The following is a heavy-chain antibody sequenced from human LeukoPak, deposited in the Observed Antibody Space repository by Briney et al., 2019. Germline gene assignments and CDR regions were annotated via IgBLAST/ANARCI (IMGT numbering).Heavy chain of an antibody. D-gene: IGHD3-10*01. Sequence: ASVKVSCKASGGTFSSYVIIWVRQAPGQGLEWVGWINPNSGDTNSAQKFQGRVTMTRDTSISTAYMELRRLSSDDTAVYFCARVSGSSEAAFDIWGPGTMVTVSS. CDR3: ARVSGSSEAAFDI. CDR2: INPNSGDT. V-gene: IGHV1-2*02. CDR1: GGTFSSYV. J-gene: IGHJ3*02.